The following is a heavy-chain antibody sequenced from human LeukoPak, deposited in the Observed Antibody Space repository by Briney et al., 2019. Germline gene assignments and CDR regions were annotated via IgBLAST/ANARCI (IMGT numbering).Heavy chain of an antibody. CDR2: IKQDGSEK. J-gene: IGHJ4*02. V-gene: IGHV3-7*01. Sequence: SGGSLRLSCAASRFTLSSYWMSWVRQAPGKGLEWVANIKQDGSEKYYVDSVKGRFTISRDNAKNSLYLQMNSLRAEDTAVYYCARGYGNYGYWGQGTLVTVS. D-gene: IGHD4-11*01. CDR3: ARGYGNYGY. CDR1: RFTLSSYW.